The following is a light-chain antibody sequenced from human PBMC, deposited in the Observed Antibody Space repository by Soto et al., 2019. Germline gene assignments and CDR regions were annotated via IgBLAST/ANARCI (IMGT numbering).Light chain of an antibody. V-gene: IGKV3-20*01. CDR2: SIS. CDR3: QQHDILPIT. CDR1: QRFGSSN. Sequence: EIVLTQSPGTLSLSLGERGTLSCRASQRFGSSNLAWYQQKPGQAPRLLIYSISSRATGIPDRFSGSGSGTEFTLTISRLEPEDFALYYCQQHDILPITFGQGTRLEIK. J-gene: IGKJ5*01.